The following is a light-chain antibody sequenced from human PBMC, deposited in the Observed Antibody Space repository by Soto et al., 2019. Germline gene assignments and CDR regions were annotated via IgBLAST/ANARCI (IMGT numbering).Light chain of an antibody. V-gene: IGLV1-51*01. J-gene: IGLJ2*01. CDR2: DNN. Sequence: QSVLTQPPSVSAAPGQKVTISCSGSSSNIGNNYVSWYQQLPGTALKLLIYDNNKRPSGIPDRFSGSKSGTSGTLDITGLQTGDEADYYCATWDGSLPGEVFGGGTKLTVL. CDR1: SSNIGNNY. CDR3: ATWDGSLPGEV.